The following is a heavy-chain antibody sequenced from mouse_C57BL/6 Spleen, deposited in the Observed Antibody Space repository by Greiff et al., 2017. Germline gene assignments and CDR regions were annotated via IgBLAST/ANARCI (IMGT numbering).Heavy chain of an antibody. V-gene: IGHV1-52*01. CDR3: AREGDGNWGFAY. D-gene: IGHD2-1*01. J-gene: IGHJ3*01. Sequence: QVQLQQSGAELVRPGSSVKLSCKASGYTFTSYWMHWVKQRPIQGLEWIGNIDPSDSETHYNQKFKDKATLTVDKSSSTAYMQLSSLTSEDSAVYYGAREGDGNWGFAYWGQGTLVTVSA. CDR2: IDPSDSET. CDR1: GYTFTSYW.